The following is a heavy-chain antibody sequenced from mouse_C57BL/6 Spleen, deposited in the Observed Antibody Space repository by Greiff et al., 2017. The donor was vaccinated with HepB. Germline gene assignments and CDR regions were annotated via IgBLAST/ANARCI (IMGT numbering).Heavy chain of an antibody. CDR2: ISSGSSTI. V-gene: IGHV5-17*01. J-gene: IGHJ4*01. CDR1: GFTFSDYG. Sequence: EVHLVESGGGLVKPGGSLKLSCAASGFTFSDYGMHWVRQAPEKGLEWVAYISSGSSTIYYADTVKGRFTISRDNAKNTLFLQMTSLRSEDTAMYYCARYDYDENSFAMDYWGQGTSVTVSS. D-gene: IGHD2-4*01. CDR3: ARYDYDENSFAMDY.